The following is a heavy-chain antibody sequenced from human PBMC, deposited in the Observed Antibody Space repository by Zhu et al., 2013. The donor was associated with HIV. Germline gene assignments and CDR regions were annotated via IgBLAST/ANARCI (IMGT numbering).Heavy chain of an antibody. Sequence: QVQLVQSGAEVKKPGASVKVSCKVSGYTFTSYGISWVRQAPGQGLEWMGWVSVYNGNTNYVEKFQGRVTMTADTSTTTAYMELGSLRSDDTAVYYCARSEGVNYLFPFDYWGQGTQVTVSS. CDR3: ARSEGVNYLFPFDY. J-gene: IGHJ4*02. D-gene: IGHD3-10*01. CDR2: VSVYNGNT. V-gene: IGHV1-18*01. CDR1: GYTFTSYG.